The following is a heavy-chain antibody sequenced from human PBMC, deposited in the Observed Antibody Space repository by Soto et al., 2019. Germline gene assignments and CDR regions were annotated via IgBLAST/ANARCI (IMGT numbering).Heavy chain of an antibody. CDR2: ISSSSSYI. CDR3: ARDVRDCSGGSCYSSRFDP. V-gene: IGHV3-21*01. Sequence: EVQLVESGGGIVQPGGSLRLSCAASGFTFSSFWMHWVRQAPGKGLEWVSSISSSSSYIYYADSVKGRFTISRDNAKNSLYLQMNSLRAEDTAVYYCARDVRDCSGGSCYSSRFDPWGQGTLVTVSS. J-gene: IGHJ5*02. D-gene: IGHD2-15*01. CDR1: GFTFSSFW.